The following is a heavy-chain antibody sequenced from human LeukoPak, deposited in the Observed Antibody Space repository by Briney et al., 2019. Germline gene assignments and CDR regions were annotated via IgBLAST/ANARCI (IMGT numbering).Heavy chain of an antibody. CDR2: INPNSGGT. V-gene: IGHV1-2*02. CDR3: ARDYLTLRYFDWLLPNNWFDP. J-gene: IGHJ5*02. D-gene: IGHD3-9*01. CDR1: GYTFTGYY. Sequence: ASVKVSCKASGYTFTGYYMHWVRQAPGQGLEWMGWINPNSGGTTYAQKFQGRVTMTRDTSISTAYMELSRLRSDDTAVYYCARDYLTLRYFDWLLPNNWFDPWGQGTLVTVSS.